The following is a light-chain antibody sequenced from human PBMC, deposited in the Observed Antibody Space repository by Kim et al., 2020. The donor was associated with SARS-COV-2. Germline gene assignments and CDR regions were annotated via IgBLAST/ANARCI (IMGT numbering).Light chain of an antibody. CDR2: VAS. CDR1: QSVTSNY. J-gene: IGKJ2*01. V-gene: IGKV3-20*01. CDR3: QQYGTSPYT. Sequence: EVVLTQSPGTLSLSPGERATLSCRASQSVTSNYLAWYQQKPGQTPRLLIYVASRRATGILDRFSGSGSGTDFTLTISRLEPEDFAVYYCQQYGTSPYTFGQGTKLEI.